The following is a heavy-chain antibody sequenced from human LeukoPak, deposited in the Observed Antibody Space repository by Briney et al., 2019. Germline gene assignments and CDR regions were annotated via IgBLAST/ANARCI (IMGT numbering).Heavy chain of an antibody. D-gene: IGHD3-22*01. Sequence: GGSLRLSCAASGFTFSNYAMSWVRQAPGKGLEWVSAIDGSGGSTYYADSVKGRFTISRDNSKNTLYLQMNSLRAEDTAVYYCAKDPNDSSGYYSHFDYWGQGTLVTVSS. CDR3: AKDPNDSSGYYSHFDY. J-gene: IGHJ4*02. CDR1: GFTFSNYA. CDR2: IDGSGGST. V-gene: IGHV3-23*01.